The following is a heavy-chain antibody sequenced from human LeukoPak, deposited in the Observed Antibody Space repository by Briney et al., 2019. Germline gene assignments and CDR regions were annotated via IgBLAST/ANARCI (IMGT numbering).Heavy chain of an antibody. D-gene: IGHD6-13*01. J-gene: IGHJ5*02. CDR1: GGSISSGSYY. CDR3: ARDSSSWSCDP. Sequence: SETLSLTCTVSGGSISSGSYYWSWIRQPAGKGLEWIGRIYTSGSTNYNPSLKSRVTISVDTSKNQFSLKLSSVTAADTTVYYCARDSSSWSCDPWGQGTLVTVSS. V-gene: IGHV4-61*02. CDR2: IYTSGST.